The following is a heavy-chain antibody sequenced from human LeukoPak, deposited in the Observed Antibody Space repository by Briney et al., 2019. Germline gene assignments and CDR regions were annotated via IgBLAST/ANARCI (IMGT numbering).Heavy chain of an antibody. D-gene: IGHD1-26*01. CDR3: ASLAGGYFFDH. V-gene: IGHV3-48*03. CDR1: GFTFSSYE. CDR2: ISSSGSTI. Sequence: PGGSLRLSCAASGFTFSSYEMNWVRQAPGKGLEWVSYISSSGSTIYYADSVKGRFTISRDNAKNSLYLQINSPRVEDTAVYYCASLAGGYFFDHWGQGTLVTVSS. J-gene: IGHJ4*02.